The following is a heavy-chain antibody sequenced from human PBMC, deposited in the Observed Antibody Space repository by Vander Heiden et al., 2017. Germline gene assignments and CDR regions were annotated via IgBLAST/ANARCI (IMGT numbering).Heavy chain of an antibody. Sequence: EVQLMESGGGLVKPGGSLRLSCAASGFTFRSYGMNWVRQAPGKGLDWVSSISSSSSYIYYADSVKGRFTISRDNAKNSLYLQMTSLRAEDTAVYYCATRRITIFGVVSYGMDVWGQGTTVTVSS. V-gene: IGHV3-21*01. CDR2: ISSSSSYI. D-gene: IGHD3-3*01. CDR1: GFTFRSYG. J-gene: IGHJ6*02. CDR3: ATRRITIFGVVSYGMDV.